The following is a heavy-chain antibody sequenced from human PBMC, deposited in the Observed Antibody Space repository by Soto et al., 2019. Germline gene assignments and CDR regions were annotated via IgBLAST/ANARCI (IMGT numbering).Heavy chain of an antibody. CDR2: ISAYNGNI. CDR1: GYTFTNYG. V-gene: IGHV1-18*01. CDR3: AGAGGSGSYADFDY. Sequence: QVQLVQSGGEVRKPGASVKVSCEASGYTFTNYGISWVRQAPGQGLEWMGWISAYNGNINYGKKFQGRVTMTMDTSTNTAYLGLRALRSDDTAVYYCAGAGGSGSYADFDYWGQGTLVTVSS. J-gene: IGHJ4*02. D-gene: IGHD3-10*01.